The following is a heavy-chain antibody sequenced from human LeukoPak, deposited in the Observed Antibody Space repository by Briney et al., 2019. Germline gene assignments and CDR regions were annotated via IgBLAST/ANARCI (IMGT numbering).Heavy chain of an antibody. V-gene: IGHV1-2*06. CDR1: GYTFTCYY. CDR3: ARKPLQHDFWSGYPYGMDV. D-gene: IGHD3-3*01. J-gene: IGHJ6*02. Sequence: ASVKVSCKASGYTFTCYYMHWVRHAPGQGLEWMGRINPNSGGTNYAQKFQGRVTMTMDTSISTAYMELSRLRSDDTAVYYCARKPLQHDFWSGYPYGMDVWGQGTTVTVS. CDR2: INPNSGGT.